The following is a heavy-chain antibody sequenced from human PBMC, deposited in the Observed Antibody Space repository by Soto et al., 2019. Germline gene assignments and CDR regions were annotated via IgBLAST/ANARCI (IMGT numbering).Heavy chain of an antibody. CDR1: GFTFSSYA. V-gene: IGHV3-30-3*01. CDR3: ARDMSYYGSGSLYYYSYGTDV. CDR2: ISYDGSNK. Sequence: PGGSLRLSCVASGFTFSSYAMHCLRQAPGKGLEWVAVISYDGSNKYYADSVNGRFTISRDNSKHTQYLQMNSLRAEDTAVYYCARDMSYYGSGSLYYYSYGTDVWGKGTKVTVSS. J-gene: IGHJ6*04. D-gene: IGHD3-10*01.